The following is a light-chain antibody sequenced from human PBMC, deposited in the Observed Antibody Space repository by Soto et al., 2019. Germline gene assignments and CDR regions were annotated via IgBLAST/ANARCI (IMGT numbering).Light chain of an antibody. J-gene: IGKJ4*01. CDR3: QQYEDLPLT. CDR1: QAIFNY. Sequence: DIQMTQSPSSLSASVGDRVTITCQASQAIFNYLKWYQHKPGQAPKLLNYDASNLETGVPSRFSRSGSGTDFTFTISNLQAEDIATYYCQQYEDLPLTFGGGTKVEIK. CDR2: DAS. V-gene: IGKV1-33*01.